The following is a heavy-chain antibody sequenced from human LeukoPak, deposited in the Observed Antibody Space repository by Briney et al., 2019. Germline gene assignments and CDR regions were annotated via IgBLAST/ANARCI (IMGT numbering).Heavy chain of an antibody. J-gene: IGHJ4*02. V-gene: IGHV3-7*01. CDR2: MSEDGNEI. Sequence: GGSLRLSCTVSGFIFSDSSMSWVRQAPGKGLEWVAKMSEDGNEIFYVDSVKGRFTISRDNTKKSLYLQLNSLRPEDSAVYYCARPRGCGSARCNNFDYWGQGTLVTVSS. CDR3: ARPRGCGSARCNNFDY. D-gene: IGHD2-2*01. CDR1: GFIFSDSS.